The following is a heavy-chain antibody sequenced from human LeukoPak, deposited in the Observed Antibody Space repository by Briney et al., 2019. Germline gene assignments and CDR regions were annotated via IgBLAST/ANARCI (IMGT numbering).Heavy chain of an antibody. V-gene: IGHV1-18*01. CDR2: ISGYNGHT. D-gene: IGHD6-13*01. J-gene: IGHJ5*02. CDR1: GYTLTSYG. Sequence: ASVRVACKTSGYTLTSYGITWVRQAPGQGLEWMGWISGYNGHTDYAQNLQGRVTMTIDTSMSTAYMELTRLRSDDTAVYYCARKIAGVWFDPWGQGTLVTVSS. CDR3: ARKIAGVWFDP.